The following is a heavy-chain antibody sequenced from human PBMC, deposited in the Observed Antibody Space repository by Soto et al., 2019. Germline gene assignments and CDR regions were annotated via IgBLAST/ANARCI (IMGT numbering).Heavy chain of an antibody. J-gene: IGHJ4*01. D-gene: IGHD2-2*01. Sequence: QVHLQESGPGLVKPSETLSLTCAISGASTRSSDWWTWVRQPPGEGLEWIGEFHRYGVTNSNSSLSSRLPRALDLSSNQFSRSQTSVPAAVAAVYNFAGRPEIPARWGHGILVAVSS. CDR3: AGRPEIPAR. V-gene: IGHV4-4*02. CDR1: GASTRSSDW. CDR2: FHRYGVT.